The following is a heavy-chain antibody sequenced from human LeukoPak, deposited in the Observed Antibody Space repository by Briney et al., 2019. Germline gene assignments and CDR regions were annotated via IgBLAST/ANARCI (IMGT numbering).Heavy chain of an antibody. CDR2: INPNSGGT. CDR3: ARVGAEWELLEGVFDY. V-gene: IGHV1-2*02. D-gene: IGHD1-26*01. J-gene: IGHJ4*02. CDR1: GYTFTGYY. Sequence: SVKVSCKASGYTFTGYYMHWVRQAPGQGLEWMGWINPNSGGTNYAQKFQGRVTMTRDTSISTAYMELSRLRSDDTAVYYCARVGAEWELLEGVFDYWGQGTLVTVSS.